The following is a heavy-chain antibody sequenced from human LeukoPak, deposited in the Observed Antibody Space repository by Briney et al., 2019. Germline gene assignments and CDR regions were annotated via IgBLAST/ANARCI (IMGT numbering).Heavy chain of an antibody. J-gene: IGHJ3*02. CDR1: GFTVSSNY. CDR3: ARAEDYYDSSGYYYVKGAFDI. Sequence: GGSLRLSCAASGFTVSSNYMSWVRQAPGKGLEWVSVIYSGGSTYYADSVKGRFTISRDNSKNTLHLQMNSLRAEDTAVYYCARAEDYYDSSGYYYVKGAFDIWGQGTMVTVSS. CDR2: IYSGGST. D-gene: IGHD3-22*01. V-gene: IGHV3-53*01.